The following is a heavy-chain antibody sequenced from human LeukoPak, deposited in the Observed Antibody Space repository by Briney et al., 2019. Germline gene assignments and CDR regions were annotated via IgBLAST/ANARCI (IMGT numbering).Heavy chain of an antibody. D-gene: IGHD3-3*01. CDR2: GSDIGGT. CDR3: AKNGQSGFSFDP. J-gene: IGHJ5*02. CDR1: GGSLNGHY. Sequence: PSETLSLTCAVYGGSLNGHYWSWIRQSPGKGLEWIGEGSDIGGTKFNPSLKSRVSISADTSKNQFSLKLTSMTAADTAVYYCAKNGQSGFSFDPWGQGTQVTVSS. V-gene: IGHV4-34*01.